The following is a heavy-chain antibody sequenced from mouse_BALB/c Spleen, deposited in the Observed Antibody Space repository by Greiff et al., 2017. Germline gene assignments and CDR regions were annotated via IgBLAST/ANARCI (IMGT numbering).Heavy chain of an antibody. CDR1: GFTFSSYG. CDR3: ARDIRGSSFFDY. Sequence: EVKLVESGGGLVQPGGSLKLSCAASGFTFSSYGMSWVRQTPDKRLELVATINSNGGSTYYPDSVKGRFTISRDNAKNTLYLQMSSLKSEDTAMYYCARDIRGSSFFDYWGQGTTLTVSS. CDR2: INSNGGST. J-gene: IGHJ2*01. D-gene: IGHD1-1*01. V-gene: IGHV5-6-3*01.